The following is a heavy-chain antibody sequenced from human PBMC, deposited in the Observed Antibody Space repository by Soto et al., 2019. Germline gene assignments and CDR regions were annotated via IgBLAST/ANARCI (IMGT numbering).Heavy chain of an antibody. CDR3: AKDFVWGSYGYDAFDI. CDR2: ISYDGGNK. CDR1: GFTFSSYG. D-gene: IGHD5-18*01. Sequence: PGGSLRLSCAASGFTFSSYGMHWVRQAPGKGLEWVAVISYDGGNKYYADSVKGRFTISRDNSKNTLYLQMNSLRAEDTAVYYCAKDFVWGSYGYDAFDIWGQGTMVTVSS. J-gene: IGHJ3*02. V-gene: IGHV3-30*18.